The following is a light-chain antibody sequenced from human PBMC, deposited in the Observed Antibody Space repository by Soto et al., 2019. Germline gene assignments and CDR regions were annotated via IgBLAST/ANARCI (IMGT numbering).Light chain of an antibody. CDR1: QSVSSSY. J-gene: IGKJ5*01. CDR3: QQYNNWPLT. Sequence: EIVLTQSPGTLSLSPGERAPLSCRASQSVSSSYLAWYQQKPGQAPRLLIYGASSRATGIPDRFSGSGSGTEFTLTISSLQSEDFAVYYCQQYNNWPLTFGQGTRLEI. CDR2: GAS. V-gene: IGKV3-20*01.